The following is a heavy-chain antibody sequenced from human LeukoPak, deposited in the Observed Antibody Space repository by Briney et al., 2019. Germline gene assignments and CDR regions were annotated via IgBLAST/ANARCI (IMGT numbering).Heavy chain of an antibody. CDR1: GYTFTGYY. CDR2: INPNSGGT. V-gene: IGHV1-2*02. Sequence: RASVKVSCKASGYTFTGYYMHWVRQAPGQGLEWMGWINPNSGGTNYAQKFQGRVTMTRDTSISTAYMELSRLRFDDTAVYYCARGRIRITMVRGVQNWFDPWGQGTLVTVSS. CDR3: ARGRIRITMVRGVQNWFDP. J-gene: IGHJ5*02. D-gene: IGHD3-10*01.